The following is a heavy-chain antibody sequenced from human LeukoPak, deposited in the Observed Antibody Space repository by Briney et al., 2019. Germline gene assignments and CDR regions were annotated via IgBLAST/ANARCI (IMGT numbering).Heavy chain of an antibody. D-gene: IGHD1-1*01. V-gene: IGHV1-46*01. Sequence: ASVKVSCKASGYTFTNFYMHWVRQAPGQGPEWMGRIDPSGGSTYYAQKFQGRVTMTRDTSTSTVYMELSSLRSEDTAVYYCARIGRRPSDAFDIWGRETAVTVSS. CDR2: IDPSGGST. CDR3: ARIGRRPSDAFDI. CDR1: GYTFTNFY. J-gene: IGHJ3*02.